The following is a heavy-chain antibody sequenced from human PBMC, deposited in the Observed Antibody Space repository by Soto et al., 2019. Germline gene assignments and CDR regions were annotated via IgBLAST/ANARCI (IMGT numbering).Heavy chain of an antibody. CDR1: GDSVSSNSAG. CDR2: TYYRSKWYY. Sequence: QVQLQQSGPGLVKPSQTLSLTCAITGDSVSSNSAGWSWVRQSPSRGLEWLGRTYYRSKWYYEYAVSVRRRISINPDTSQNQYPLLPISVTPEDTAVYFSTSGEQYSGRIFDYWGQGTLVTVSS. D-gene: IGHD1-26*01. J-gene: IGHJ4*01. V-gene: IGHV6-1*01. CDR3: TSGEQYSGRIFDY.